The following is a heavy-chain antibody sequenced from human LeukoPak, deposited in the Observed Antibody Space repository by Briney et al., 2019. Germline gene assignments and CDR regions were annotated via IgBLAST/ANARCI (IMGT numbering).Heavy chain of an antibody. CDR3: V. V-gene: IGHV4-34*03. CDR1: VGSFSGYY. Sequence: PSETLSLTCAVYVGSFSGYYWSWIRQPPGKGLEWIGEIHHSGSTNYNPSLKSRVTISVDTSKNQFSLNRISVTAADTAYYMDVWGKRTTVTGSS. CDR2: IHHSGST. J-gene: IGHJ6*03.